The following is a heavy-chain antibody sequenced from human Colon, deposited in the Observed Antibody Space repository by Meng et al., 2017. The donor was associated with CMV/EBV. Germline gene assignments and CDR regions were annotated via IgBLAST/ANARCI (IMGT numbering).Heavy chain of an antibody. V-gene: IGHV3-30*02. CDR1: GFSFSESG. Sequence: QVQLVESGGGVFQPGGSLRLSCGASGFSFSESGIHWLRQAPGKGLEWVSFIDTTNHYYADSVKGRFTISRDDSKRMVYLQMNNLKTEDTAMYFCSNGLLGVQGHWGQGTLVTVSS. J-gene: IGHJ4*02. CDR2: IDTTNH. CDR3: SNGLLGVQGH. D-gene: IGHD3-3*01.